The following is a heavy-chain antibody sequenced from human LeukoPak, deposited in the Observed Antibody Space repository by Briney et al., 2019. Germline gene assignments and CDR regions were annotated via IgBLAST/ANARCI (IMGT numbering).Heavy chain of an antibody. J-gene: IGHJ4*02. Sequence: RGSLRLSSAASGFTFSTYAMNWVRQAPGKGLEWVSSITSGSDTYYADSVKGRFTISRDNAKYSLYLQMNSLRAEDTAVYYCARDPAADDYWGQGTLATVSS. CDR3: ARDPAADDY. V-gene: IGHV3-21*01. CDR2: ITSGSDT. CDR1: GFTFSTYA. D-gene: IGHD6-25*01.